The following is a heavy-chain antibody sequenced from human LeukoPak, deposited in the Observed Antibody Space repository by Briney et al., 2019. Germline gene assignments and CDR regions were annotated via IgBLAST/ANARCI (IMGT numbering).Heavy chain of an antibody. CDR2: IWYDGSNK. CDR1: GFTFSSYG. CDR3: ARGCPYYYDSSGYCPIRG. V-gene: IGHV3-33*01. D-gene: IGHD3-22*01. J-gene: IGHJ4*02. Sequence: QPGRSLRLSCAASGFTFSSYGMHWVRQAPGKGLEWVAVIWYDGSNKYYADSVKGRFTISRDNSKNTLYLQMNSLRAEDTAVYYCARGCPYYYDSSGYCPIRGWGQGTLVTVSS.